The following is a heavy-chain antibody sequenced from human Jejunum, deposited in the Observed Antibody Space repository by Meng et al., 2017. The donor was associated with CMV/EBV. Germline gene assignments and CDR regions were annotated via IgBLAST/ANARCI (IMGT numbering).Heavy chain of an antibody. CDR3: ARDRSSGYFYVH. V-gene: IGHV1-2*06. J-gene: IGHJ1*01. Sequence: CETSGYTFAAYSIHWVRQAPGRGLEWMGRINPNMGGTSYAQKFQGRVTMTRDMSTSTVYMELTSLTPDDTAVYFCARDRSSGYFYVHWGQGTLVTVSS. CDR1: GYTFAAYS. D-gene: IGHD3-9*01. CDR2: INPNMGGT.